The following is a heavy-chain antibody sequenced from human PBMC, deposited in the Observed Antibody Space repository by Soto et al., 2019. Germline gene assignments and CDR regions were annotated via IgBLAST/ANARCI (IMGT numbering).Heavy chain of an antibody. CDR2: IYYSGST. Sequence: QVQLQESGPGLVKPSQTLSLTCTVSGGSISSGGYYWSWIRQHPGKGLEWIGYIYYSGSTYYNPSLKSRVTISVDTSKNQFSRKLSYVTAADTAVYYCAREGRYYDSSGYYVWGQGTLVTVSS. D-gene: IGHD3-22*01. V-gene: IGHV4-31*03. CDR1: GGSISSGGYY. J-gene: IGHJ4*02. CDR3: AREGRYYDSSGYYV.